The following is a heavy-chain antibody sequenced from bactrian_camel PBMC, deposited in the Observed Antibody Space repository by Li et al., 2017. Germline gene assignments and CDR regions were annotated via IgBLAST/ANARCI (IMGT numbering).Heavy chain of an antibody. V-gene: IGHV3-2*01. Sequence: HVQLVESGGGLVQPGGSLRLSCAASGFTFSSYYMNWVRQAPGKGLEWVSSIYSDGSNTNYADSVKGRFTISRDNAKNTVYPQMNSLKSEDTALYFCATGEGFDCSGAYCSLHYWGQGTQVTVS. CDR1: GFTFSSYY. J-gene: IGHJ4*01. D-gene: IGHD3*01. CDR2: IYSDGSNT. CDR3: ATGEGFDCSGAYCSLHY.